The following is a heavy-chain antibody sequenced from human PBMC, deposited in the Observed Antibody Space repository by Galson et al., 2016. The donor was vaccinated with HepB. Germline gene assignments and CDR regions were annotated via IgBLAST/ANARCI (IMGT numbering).Heavy chain of an antibody. J-gene: IGHJ4*02. D-gene: IGHD2-21*02. CDR1: GFTFRTYG. CDR2: IGHGGRYT. V-gene: IGHV3-30*02. Sequence: SLRLSCAASGFTFRTYGMHWVRQAPGKGLEWVAIIGHGGRYTQYVDSVKGRSAISRDYSKNAPYLEMNSLRVEDTAVYYCAADATTIVTAFDYWGQGTLVTVSS. CDR3: AADATTIVTAFDY.